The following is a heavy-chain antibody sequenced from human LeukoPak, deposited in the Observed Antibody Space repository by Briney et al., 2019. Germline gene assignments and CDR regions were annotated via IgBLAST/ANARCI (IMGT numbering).Heavy chain of an antibody. V-gene: IGHV3-21*04. J-gene: IGHJ4*02. D-gene: IGHD3-22*01. CDR2: ISSSSSYI. CDR1: GFAFSSYS. CDR3: AKVDSSGYYHKYYFDY. Sequence: RAGGSLRLSCAASGFAFSSYSMNWVRQAPGKGLEWVSSISSSSSYIYYADSVKGRFTISRDNSKNTLYLQMNSLRAEDTAVYYCAKVDSSGYYHKYYFDYWGQGTLVTVSS.